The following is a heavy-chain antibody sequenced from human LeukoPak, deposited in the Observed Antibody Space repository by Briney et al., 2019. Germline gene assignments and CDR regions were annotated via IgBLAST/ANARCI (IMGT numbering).Heavy chain of an antibody. V-gene: IGHV3-30*02. J-gene: IGHJ6*02. CDR3: ARDKGSGSYRLYYYYGMDV. D-gene: IGHD3-10*01. Sequence: PGGSLRLSCAASGFTFSSYGMHWVRQAPGKGLEWVAFIRYDGSNKYYVDSVKGRFTISRDNSKNTLYLQMNSLRAEDTAVYYCARDKGSGSYRLYYYYGMDVWGQGTTVTVSS. CDR2: IRYDGSNK. CDR1: GFTFSSYG.